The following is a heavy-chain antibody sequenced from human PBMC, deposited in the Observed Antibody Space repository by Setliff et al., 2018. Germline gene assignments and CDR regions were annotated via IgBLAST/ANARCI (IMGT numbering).Heavy chain of an antibody. CDR2: ITGSAART. J-gene: IGHJ4*02. Sequence: GSLRLSCVVSGFTFSSYAMSWVRQAPGKGLEWVSTITGSAARTYYADSVKGRFTISRDNSKSILYLQMNSLRAEDTAVYYCAKDHSYDFWAGILNPFWGQGTLVTV. CDR3: AKDHSYDFWAGILNPF. V-gene: IGHV3-23*01. D-gene: IGHD3-3*01. CDR1: GFTFSSYA.